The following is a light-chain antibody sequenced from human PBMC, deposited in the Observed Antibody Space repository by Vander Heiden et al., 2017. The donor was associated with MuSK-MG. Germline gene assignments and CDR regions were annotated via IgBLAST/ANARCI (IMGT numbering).Light chain of an antibody. V-gene: IGKV4-1*01. Sequence: DSVLPQPPDSLAVSLGERATINCKSSQSVLYSSNNKNYLAWYQQKPGQPPKLLIYWASTRESGVPDRFSGSGSGTDFTLTISSLQAEDVAVYYCQQYYSTPQAFGHGTKVDIK. CDR1: QSVLYSSNNKNY. J-gene: IGKJ1*01. CDR2: WAS. CDR3: QQYYSTPQA.